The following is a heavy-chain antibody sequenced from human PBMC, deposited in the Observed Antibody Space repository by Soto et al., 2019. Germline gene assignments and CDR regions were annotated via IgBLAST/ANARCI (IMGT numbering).Heavy chain of an antibody. Sequence: EVLLFESGGGLVQSGGSLRISCAAAGIRFSSYAMTWVRQSPGKGLEWVSSITTAGTSIYYADNVRGRFTISRDNAKNTLFLQMNSLRAEDTAKYYCVRDPRAWDSYRGQGTQFTVSS. J-gene: IGHJ4*02. CDR2: ITTAGTSI. CDR1: GIRFSSYA. CDR3: VRDPRAWDSY. V-gene: IGHV3-23*01. D-gene: IGHD1-26*01.